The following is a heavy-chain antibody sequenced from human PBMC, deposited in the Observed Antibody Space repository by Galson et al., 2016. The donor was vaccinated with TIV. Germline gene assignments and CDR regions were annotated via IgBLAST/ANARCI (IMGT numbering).Heavy chain of an antibody. J-gene: IGHJ4*02. V-gene: IGHV4-34*01. D-gene: IGHD3-3*01. Sequence: ETLSLTCTVSGGSFSGYYWSWIRQPPGKGLEWIGEINHSGSTDYNPSLKSRVTISVDTSKNQFSLNLNSVTAADTAVYYCARGGPTFYDFWSDHYKPYGYWGQGTLATVSS. CDR1: GGSFSGYY. CDR2: INHSGST. CDR3: ARGGPTFYDFWSDHYKPYGY.